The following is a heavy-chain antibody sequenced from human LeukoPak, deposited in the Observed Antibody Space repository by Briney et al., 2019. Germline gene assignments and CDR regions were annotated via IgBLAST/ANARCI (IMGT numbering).Heavy chain of an antibody. CDR3: ARDRGITGTMPLDY. D-gene: IGHD1-7*01. V-gene: IGHV3-74*01. CDR1: GFTFSSDW. Sequence: SGGSLRLSCAASGFTFSSDWVHWVLQAPGKGLVWVSRINGDGSIPYYADSVKGRFTISRDNAKNTLYLQMNSLRAEDTAVYYCARDRGITGTMPLDYWGQGTLVTVSS. CDR2: INGDGSIP. J-gene: IGHJ4*02.